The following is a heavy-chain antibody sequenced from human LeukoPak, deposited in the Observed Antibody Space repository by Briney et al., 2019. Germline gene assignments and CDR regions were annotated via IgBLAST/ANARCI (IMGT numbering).Heavy chain of an antibody. V-gene: IGHV1-2*02. CDR3: ARGVFLHDYGDYAMNY. Sequence: ASVKVSCKASGYTFTGYYMHWVRQAPGQGLEWMGWINPNSGGTNYAQKFQGRVTMTRDTSISTAYMELSSLRSEDMAVYYCARGVFLHDYGDYAMNYWGQGTLVTVSS. J-gene: IGHJ4*02. D-gene: IGHD4-17*01. CDR1: GYTFTGYY. CDR2: INPNSGGT.